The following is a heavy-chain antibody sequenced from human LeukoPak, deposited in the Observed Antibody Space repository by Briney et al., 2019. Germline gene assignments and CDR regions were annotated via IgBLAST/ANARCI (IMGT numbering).Heavy chain of an antibody. D-gene: IGHD3-3*01. CDR1: GGSISSGGYY. Sequence: PSETLSLTCIVSGGSISSGGYYWSWIRQHPGKGLEWIGYIYYSGSTYYNPSLKSRVTISVDTSKNQFSLKLSSVTAADTAVYYCATNYDFWSGYPRHWGQGTLVTVSP. CDR2: IYYSGST. V-gene: IGHV4-31*03. CDR3: ATNYDFWSGYPRH. J-gene: IGHJ4*02.